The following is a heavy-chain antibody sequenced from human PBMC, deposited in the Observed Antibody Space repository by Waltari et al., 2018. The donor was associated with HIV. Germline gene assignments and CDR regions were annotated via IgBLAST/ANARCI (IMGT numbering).Heavy chain of an antibody. Sequence: QLQLQESGPGLVKPSETLSLTCAVSGGSISSSGYYWGWIRQPPGKGLEWIGSIYYSGSTYYTPSLKSRVIMSLDTSTNHISLNLRSLSAADTAVYYCARDLVVAAAEGFDPWGQGILVTVSS. CDR2: IYYSGST. J-gene: IGHJ5*02. V-gene: IGHV4-39*07. D-gene: IGHD2-15*01. CDR1: GGSISSSGYY. CDR3: ARDLVVAAAEGFDP.